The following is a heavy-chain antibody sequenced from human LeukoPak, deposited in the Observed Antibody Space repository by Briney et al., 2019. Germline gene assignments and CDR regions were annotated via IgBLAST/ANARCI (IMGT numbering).Heavy chain of an antibody. CDR3: AKPLRGWYDFDY. Sequence: GGSLRLSCAASGFIFSDYYMTWIRQAPGKGLEWVSGINSAGGGTHYADSVKGRFTISRDNSKSTVYLQMNTLRAEDTAVYYCAKPLRGWYDFDYWGQGALVTVSS. CDR2: INSAGGGT. V-gene: IGHV3-11*03. D-gene: IGHD6-19*01. J-gene: IGHJ4*02. CDR1: GFIFSDYY.